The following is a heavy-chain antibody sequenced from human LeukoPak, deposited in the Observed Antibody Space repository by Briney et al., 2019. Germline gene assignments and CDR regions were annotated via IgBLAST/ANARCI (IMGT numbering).Heavy chain of an antibody. CDR1: GFTFSSYW. CDR2: IKQDGSEK. Sequence: GGSLRLSCAASGFTFSSYWMSWVRQAPGKGLEWVANIKQDGSEKYYVDSVKGRFTISRDNAKNSLYLQMNSLRAEDTAVYYCARDPNSYYYGMDVWGQGTTVTVSS. V-gene: IGHV3-7*01. J-gene: IGHJ6*02. CDR3: ARDPNSYYYGMDV.